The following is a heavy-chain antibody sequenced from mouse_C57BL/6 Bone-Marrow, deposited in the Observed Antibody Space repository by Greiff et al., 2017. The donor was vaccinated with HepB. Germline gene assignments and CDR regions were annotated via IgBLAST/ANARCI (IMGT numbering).Heavy chain of an antibody. CDR1: GFTFSTSG. V-gene: IGHV5-6*01. CDR2: INTGGTYT. D-gene: IGHD2-14*01. CDR3: ARDRFDYYFDY. Sequence: EVKVVESGGDLVKSGGSLKLSCAASGFTFSTSGMSWVRQTPDKRLEWVATINTGGTYTYYSDSVKVRFTISRDTAKNTLFLQMSSLKSEDTAIYYCARDRFDYYFDYWGQGTTLTVSS. J-gene: IGHJ2*01.